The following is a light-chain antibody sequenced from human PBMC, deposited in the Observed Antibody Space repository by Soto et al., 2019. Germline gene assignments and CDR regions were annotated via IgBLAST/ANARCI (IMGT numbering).Light chain of an antibody. V-gene: IGKV1-5*03. Sequence: DIQMTQSPSTLSASVGARVTITCRASQSISSWLAWYQQKPGKAPKLLIYKVSRLESGVPSRFSGSGSGTEFTLTISSLHPDDFATYYCQQYNSYWTFGQGTKVDIK. CDR1: QSISSW. CDR3: QQYNSYWT. CDR2: KVS. J-gene: IGKJ1*01.